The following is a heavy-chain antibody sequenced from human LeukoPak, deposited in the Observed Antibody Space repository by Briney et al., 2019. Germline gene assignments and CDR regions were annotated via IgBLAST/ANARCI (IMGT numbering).Heavy chain of an antibody. D-gene: IGHD3-16*01. CDR2: IYHSGST. CDR1: GGSISSSNW. J-gene: IGHJ6*03. Sequence: SETLSLTCAVSGGSISSSNWWSWVRQPPGKGLEWIGEIYHSGSTNYNPSLKSRVTISVDTSKNQFSLKLSSVTAADTAVYYCARAFSVDYYYMDVWGKGTTVTVSS. CDR3: ARAFSVDYYYMDV. V-gene: IGHV4-4*02.